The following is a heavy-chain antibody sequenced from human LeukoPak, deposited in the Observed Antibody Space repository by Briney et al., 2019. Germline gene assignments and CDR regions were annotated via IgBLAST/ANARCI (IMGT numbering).Heavy chain of an antibody. J-gene: IGHJ4*02. D-gene: IGHD3-10*01. Sequence: PSETLSLTCTVSGGSINSGGYYWSWIRQHPGKGLEWIGYIYYSGSTYYNPSLKSRVTMSVDTSKNQFSLKLTSVTAADTAVYYCAKDGALPHYYGSGSYYQTQARFDYWGQGTLVTVSS. V-gene: IGHV4-31*03. CDR1: GGSINSGGYY. CDR2: IYYSGST. CDR3: AKDGALPHYYGSGSYYQTQARFDY.